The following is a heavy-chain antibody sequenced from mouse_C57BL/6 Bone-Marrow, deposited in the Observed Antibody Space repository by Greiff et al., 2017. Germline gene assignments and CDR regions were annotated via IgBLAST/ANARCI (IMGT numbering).Heavy chain of an antibody. CDR3: TSLSRYFDV. V-gene: IGHV14-4*01. CDR2: IDPENGDP. Sequence: EVQLQQSGAELVRPGASVKLSCTASGFNIKDDYMHWVKQRPEQGLEWIGWIDPENGDPEYASKFQGKATITADTSSNTAYLQLRRLTSEDTAVYYCTSLSRYFDVGGTGTTGTVSS. D-gene: IGHD2-3*01. J-gene: IGHJ1*03. CDR1: GFNIKDDY.